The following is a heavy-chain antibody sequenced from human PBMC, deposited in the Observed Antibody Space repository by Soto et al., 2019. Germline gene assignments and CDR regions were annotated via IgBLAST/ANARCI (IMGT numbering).Heavy chain of an antibody. CDR3: VGSLMSRAMEPFDY. Sequence: SETLSPTCRVSAGSISLYYCGWVRPSPGDRLVWIADISYPVNASYNPPLKTRVTTSLDTSKNQLALRRMSVTAADTAVYYCVGSLMSRAMEPFDYWGQGTLVTVP. D-gene: IGHD5-18*01. CDR2: ISYPVNA. V-gene: IGHV4-59*01. CDR1: AGSISLYY. J-gene: IGHJ4*02.